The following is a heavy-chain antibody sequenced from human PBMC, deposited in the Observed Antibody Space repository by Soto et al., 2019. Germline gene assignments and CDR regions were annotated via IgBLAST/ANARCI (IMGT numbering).Heavy chain of an antibody. CDR2: ITTSGGNT. CDR1: GFTFSTYA. D-gene: IGHD2-8*01. V-gene: IGHV3-23*01. Sequence: PGGSLRLSCAASGFTFSTYAMSWVRQAPGKGLEWVSTITTSGGNTYYADSVQGRFTISRDNSKNTLYLQMKSLRAEDTAVYYCAGRYCTNGVCYTNHYYSIDVWGKGTTVTVSS. J-gene: IGHJ6*04. CDR3: AGRYCTNGVCYTNHYYSIDV.